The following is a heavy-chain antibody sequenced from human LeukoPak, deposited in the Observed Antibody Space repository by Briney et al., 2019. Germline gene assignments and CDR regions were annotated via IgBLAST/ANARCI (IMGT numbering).Heavy chain of an antibody. CDR3: ASRAPCSGGTCYPLPY. Sequence: ASVKVSRKASGGTFSSYAISWVRQAPGQGLEWMGRIIPILGIANYAQKFQGRVTITADKSTSTAYMELSSLRSEDTAVYYCASRAPCSGGTCYPLPYGGQEPRVIVSS. J-gene: IGHJ4*02. CDR1: GGTFSSYA. V-gene: IGHV1-69*04. CDR2: IIPILGIA. D-gene: IGHD2-15*01.